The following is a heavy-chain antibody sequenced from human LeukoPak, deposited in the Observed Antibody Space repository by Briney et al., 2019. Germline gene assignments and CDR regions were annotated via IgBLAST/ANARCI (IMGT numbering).Heavy chain of an antibody. CDR3: ARDEVLEWSPAFDI. CDR2: ISSSSSTI. D-gene: IGHD3-3*01. Sequence: GGSLRPSCAASGFTFSSYSMNWVRQAPGKGLEWVSYISSSSSTIYYADSVKGRFTISRDNAKNSLYLQMNSLRDEDTAVYYCARDEVLEWSPAFDIWGQGTMVTVSS. CDR1: GFTFSSYS. J-gene: IGHJ3*02. V-gene: IGHV3-48*02.